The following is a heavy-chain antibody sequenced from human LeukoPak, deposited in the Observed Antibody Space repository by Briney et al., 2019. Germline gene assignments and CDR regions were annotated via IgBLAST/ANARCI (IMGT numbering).Heavy chain of an antibody. CDR1: GLTLNRYA. V-gene: IGHV3-23*01. J-gene: IGHJ6*03. CDR2: ISAPGGNT. D-gene: IGHD5-18*01. Sequence: GGSLRLSCAASGLTLNRYAMCWVRQAPGKGLEWVSAISAPGGNTYYADSAKGRFTISRDNSKNTVYLQMNNLRAEDTAVYYCAKGGYSSGRYFYYYMDVWGEGTTVTVSS. CDR3: AKGGYSSGRYFYYYMDV.